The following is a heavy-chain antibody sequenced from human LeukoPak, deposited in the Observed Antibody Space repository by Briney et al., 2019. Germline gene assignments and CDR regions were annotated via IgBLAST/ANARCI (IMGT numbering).Heavy chain of an antibody. V-gene: IGHV7-4-1*02. CDR3: ARRDPVLRFLEWPPVYMDV. J-gene: IGHJ6*03. D-gene: IGHD3-3*01. Sequence: ASVKVSCKASGYTFTSYAMNWVRQAPGQGLEWMGWINTNTGNPTYAQGFTGRFVFSLDTSVSTAYLQISSLKAEDTAVYYCARRDPVLRFLEWPPVYMDVWGKGTTVTVSS. CDR2: INTNTGNP. CDR1: GYTFTSYA.